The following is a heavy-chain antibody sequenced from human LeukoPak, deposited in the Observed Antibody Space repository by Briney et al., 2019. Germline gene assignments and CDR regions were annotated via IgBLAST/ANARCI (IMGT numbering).Heavy chain of an antibody. CDR1: GFTFDDYA. CDR2: INKNGNIA. Sequence: PGGSLRLSCAASGFTFDDYAMHWVRQGPGKSLEWVSLINKNGNIAYYGDSVRGRFTVSSDNAKNSLYLQMNSLTTEDTALYYCAKGRWEPNFDYWGQRTLVTVSS. V-gene: IGHV3-43*02. D-gene: IGHD1-26*01. CDR3: AKGRWEPNFDY. J-gene: IGHJ4*02.